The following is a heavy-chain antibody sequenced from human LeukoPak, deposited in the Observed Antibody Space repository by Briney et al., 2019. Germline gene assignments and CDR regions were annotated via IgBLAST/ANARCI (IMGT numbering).Heavy chain of an antibody. Sequence: ASVKVSCKVSGYTLTELSMHWVRQAPGKGLEWMGGFDPEDGETIYAQKFQGRVTMTEDTSTDTAYMELSSLRSEDTAVYYCATGSTSGPKAAHYDSSGPFDYWGQGTLVTVSS. D-gene: IGHD3-22*01. V-gene: IGHV1-24*01. CDR1: GYTLTELS. CDR2: FDPEDGET. J-gene: IGHJ4*02. CDR3: ATGSTSGPKAAHYDSSGPFDY.